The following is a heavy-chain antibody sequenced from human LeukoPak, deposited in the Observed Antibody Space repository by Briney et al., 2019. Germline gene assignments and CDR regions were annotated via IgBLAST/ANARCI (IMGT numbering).Heavy chain of an antibody. CDR1: GYTFTSYG. CDR2: ISAYNGNT. CDR3: ARAPGYSSSSPNFDY. D-gene: IGHD6-6*01. J-gene: IGHJ4*02. V-gene: IGHV1-18*01. Sequence: ASVKVSCKASGYTFTSYGISWVRQAPGQGLEWMGWISAYNGNTNYAQKLQGRVTITADESTSTAYMELSSLRSEDTAVYYCARAPGYSSSSPNFDYWGQGTLVTVSS.